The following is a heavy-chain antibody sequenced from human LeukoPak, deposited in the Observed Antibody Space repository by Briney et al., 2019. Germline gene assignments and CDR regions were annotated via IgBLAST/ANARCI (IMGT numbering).Heavy chain of an antibody. J-gene: IGHJ6*03. CDR1: GDTFSSYI. Sequence: SVKVSCKASGDTFSSYIISWVRQAPGQGLEWMGGIIPIFGTANYAQKFQDRVTITADKSTSTAYMELSSLRSEDTAVYYCARVVGLTGYSSSWYSGYYYYMDVWGKGTTVTVSS. D-gene: IGHD6-13*01. CDR3: ARVVGLTGYSSSWYSGYYYYMDV. V-gene: IGHV1-69*06. CDR2: IIPIFGTA.